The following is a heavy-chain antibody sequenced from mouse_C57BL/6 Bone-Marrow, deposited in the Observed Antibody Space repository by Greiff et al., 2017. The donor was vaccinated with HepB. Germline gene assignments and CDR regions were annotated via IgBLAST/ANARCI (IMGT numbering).Heavy chain of an antibody. J-gene: IGHJ1*03. V-gene: IGHV1-55*01. D-gene: IGHD1-1*01. CDR2: IYPGSGST. CDR3: ARDPPHITTVVARWYFDV. Sequence: QVQLKQPGAELVKPGASVKMSCKASGYTFTSYWITWVKQRPGQGLEWIGDIYPGSGSTNYNEKFKSKATLTVDTSSSTAYMQLSSLTSEDSAVYYCARDPPHITTVVARWYFDVWGTGTTVTVSS. CDR1: GYTFTSYW.